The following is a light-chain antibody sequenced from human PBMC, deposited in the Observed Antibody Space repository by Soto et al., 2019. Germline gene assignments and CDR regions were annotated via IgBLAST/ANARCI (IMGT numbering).Light chain of an antibody. J-gene: IGKJ3*01. CDR3: QQRSNRPRFT. Sequence: EIVLTQSAATRSLSPGERATLSCRASRSVDNYLAWYQQKPGQAPRLLIYDVSNRATGTPARFSGSGSGTDFTLSISSLEPEAFAVSYCQQRSNRPRFTFGPGTKVD. V-gene: IGKV3-11*01. CDR1: RSVDNY. CDR2: DVS.